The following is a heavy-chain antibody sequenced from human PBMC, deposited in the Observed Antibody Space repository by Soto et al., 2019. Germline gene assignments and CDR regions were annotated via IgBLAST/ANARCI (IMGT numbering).Heavy chain of an antibody. D-gene: IGHD2-15*01. CDR3: AGRYCSGGSCPGYYYYYYMDV. J-gene: IGHJ6*03. CDR1: GGSISSYY. V-gene: IGHV4-59*01. CDR2: IYYSGST. Sequence: SETLSLTCTGSGGSISSYYWSWIRPPPGKGLGGIGYIYYSGSTNYNPSLKSRVTISVDTSKNQFSLKLSSVTAADTAVYYCAGRYCSGGSCPGYYYYYYMDVWGKGTTVTVSS.